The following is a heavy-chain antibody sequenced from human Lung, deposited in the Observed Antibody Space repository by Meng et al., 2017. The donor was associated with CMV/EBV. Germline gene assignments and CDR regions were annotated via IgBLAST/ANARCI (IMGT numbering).Heavy chain of an antibody. CDR2: IKYDGSEK. J-gene: IGHJ4*02. Sequence: GGSXRLSCIASGFTFSNSYMSWIRQPPGKGLEWVANIKYDGSEKAYVGSVKGRFTISRDNTKNSLYLQMNSLTAEDTAVYYCARDPHFGALDYWGQGTLVTVSS. D-gene: IGHD3-10*01. CDR1: GFTFSNSY. CDR3: ARDPHFGALDY. V-gene: IGHV3-7*01.